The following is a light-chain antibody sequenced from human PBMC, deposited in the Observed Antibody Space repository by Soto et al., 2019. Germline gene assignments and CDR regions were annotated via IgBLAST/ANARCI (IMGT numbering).Light chain of an antibody. V-gene: IGLV2-8*01. CDR2: EVY. CDR1: SSDVGGYNY. Sequence: QSALTQPPSASGSPGQSVTISCTGTSSDVGGYNYVSWYQQHPGKAPKLMIYEVYKRPSGVPDRFSGSKSGNTASLTVSGLQAEDEADYYCSSYAGNYVYVFGTGTKLTVL. CDR3: SSYAGNYVYV. J-gene: IGLJ1*01.